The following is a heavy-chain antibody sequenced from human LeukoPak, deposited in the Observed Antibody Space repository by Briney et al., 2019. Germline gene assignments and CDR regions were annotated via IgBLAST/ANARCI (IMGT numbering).Heavy chain of an antibody. J-gene: IGHJ4*02. D-gene: IGHD4-17*01. V-gene: IGHV1-69*13. CDR2: IIPIFGTA. CDR3: ARDQAPDYGDYGGAI. CDR1: GYTFTSYY. Sequence: GASVKVSCKASGYTFTSYYMHWVRQAPGQGLEWMGGIIPIFGTANYAQKFQGRVTITADESTSTAYMELSSLRSEDTAVYYCARDQAPDYGDYGGAIWGQGTLVTVSS.